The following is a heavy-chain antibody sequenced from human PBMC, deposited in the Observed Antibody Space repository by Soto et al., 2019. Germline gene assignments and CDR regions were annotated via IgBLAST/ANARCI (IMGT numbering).Heavy chain of an antibody. CDR1: GFSFTGYW. Sequence: ESGGGLVPPGVSLRLSCAASGFSFTGYWMSCVRQAPGKGLEWVANIKQDGNEIHYLDSVKGRFTISRDNAKSSLHLQMNSLRVEDTAVYYCARDNRYLNWGQGTLVTVSS. CDR3: ARDNRYLN. CDR2: IKQDGNEI. V-gene: IGHV3-7*03. J-gene: IGHJ4*02. D-gene: IGHD1-20*01.